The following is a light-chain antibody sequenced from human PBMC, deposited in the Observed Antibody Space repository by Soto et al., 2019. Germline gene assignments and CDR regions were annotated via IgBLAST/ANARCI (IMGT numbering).Light chain of an antibody. Sequence: QSVLTQPASVSGSPGQSITISCTGTSSDVGGYNYVSWYQQHPGKAPKLMIYDVSNRPSGVSNRFSGSKSGNTASLTISGLQAEDEADYYCSSYTSSNPYVFGTGTKVTVL. V-gene: IGLV2-14*01. CDR1: SSDVGGYNY. CDR2: DVS. CDR3: SSYTSSNPYV. J-gene: IGLJ1*01.